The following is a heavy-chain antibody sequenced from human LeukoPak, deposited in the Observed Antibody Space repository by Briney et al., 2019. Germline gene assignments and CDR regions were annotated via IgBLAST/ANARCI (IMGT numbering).Heavy chain of an antibody. CDR3: ARIPSSDYYYYMDV. J-gene: IGHJ6*03. CDR2: ITSSSSTI. V-gene: IGHV3-48*01. D-gene: IGHD6-19*01. Sequence: GGSLRLSCAASGFTFSSYSMNWVRQAPGEGLEWVSYITSSSSTIYYADSVKGRFTIFRDNAKNSLYLQMNSLRAEDTAVYYCARIPSSDYYYYMDVWGKGTTVTVSS. CDR1: GFTFSSYS.